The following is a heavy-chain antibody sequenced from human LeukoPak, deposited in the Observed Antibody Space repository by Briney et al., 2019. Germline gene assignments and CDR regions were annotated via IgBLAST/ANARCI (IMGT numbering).Heavy chain of an antibody. V-gene: IGHV3-23*01. CDR3: AKIRFYYDSSFDYWYFDL. Sequence: GGSLRLSCAASGFPFSSYAMGWVRQAPRKGLEWVSAITASSGGTYYADSVKGRFTISRDNSKNTLYLQINSQRAEDAAIYYCAKIRFYYDSSFDYWYFDLWGRGTLVTVSS. CDR2: ITASSGGT. D-gene: IGHD3-22*01. J-gene: IGHJ2*01. CDR1: GFPFSSYA.